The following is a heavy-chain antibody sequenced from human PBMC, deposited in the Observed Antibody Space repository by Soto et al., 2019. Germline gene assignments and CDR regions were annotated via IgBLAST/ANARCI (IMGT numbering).Heavy chain of an antibody. CDR1: GFTFDDYA. Sequence: GGSLRLSCAASGFTFDDYAMHWVRQAPGKGLEWVSGISWNSGSIGYADSVKGRFTISRDNAKNSLYLQMNSLRAEDTALYYCAKDSASNWGTLGEDAFDIWGQGTMVTVSS. CDR2: ISWNSGSI. J-gene: IGHJ3*02. V-gene: IGHV3-9*01. CDR3: AKDSASNWGTLGEDAFDI. D-gene: IGHD7-27*01.